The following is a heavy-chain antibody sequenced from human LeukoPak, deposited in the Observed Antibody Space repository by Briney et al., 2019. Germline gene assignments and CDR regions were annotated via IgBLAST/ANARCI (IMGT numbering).Heavy chain of an antibody. D-gene: IGHD3-3*01. CDR3: ARVSPYYDFWSGYYLDY. J-gene: IGHJ4*02. CDR1: GGTFSSYA. V-gene: IGHV1-69*05. Sequence: SVKVSCKASGGTFSSYAISWVRQAPGQGLEWMGRIIPIFGTANYAQKFQGRVTITTDESTSTAYMELRSLRSDDTAVYYCARVSPYYDFWSGYYLDYWGQGTLVTVSS. CDR2: IIPIFGTA.